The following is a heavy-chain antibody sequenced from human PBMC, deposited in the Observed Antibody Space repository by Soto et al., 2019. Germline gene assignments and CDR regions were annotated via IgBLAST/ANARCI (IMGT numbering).Heavy chain of an antibody. CDR3: AKVSRFFEPAAIKGFSSYFDY. Sequence: AEALGVCGAASGFSFSSEAMSGVRQAGAKGLEWVSAISGSGGSTYYADSVKGRFAISRDNSKHTLYLQMNSLRAEDTAVYYCAKVSRFFEPAAIKGFSSYFDYWGQGTLVTVSS. D-gene: IGHD2-2*02. J-gene: IGHJ4*02. CDR1: GFSFSSEA. V-gene: IGHV3-23*01. CDR2: ISGSGGST.